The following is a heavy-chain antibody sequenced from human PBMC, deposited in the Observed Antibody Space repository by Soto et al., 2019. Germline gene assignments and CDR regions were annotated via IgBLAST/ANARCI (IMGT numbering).Heavy chain of an antibody. CDR3: AKDPPWTVGPLAMDV. D-gene: IGHD1-26*01. V-gene: IGHV3-23*01. Sequence: GGSLRLSCVASGFAFSTHAMSWVRQAPGKGLEWVSTFSGSGGNIYYAESVKGRLTISRDDSKNTLYLQMDSLRVGDTAVYYCAKDPPWTVGPLAMDVWGQGTTVTVSS. CDR2: FSGSGGNI. J-gene: IGHJ6*02. CDR1: GFAFSTHA.